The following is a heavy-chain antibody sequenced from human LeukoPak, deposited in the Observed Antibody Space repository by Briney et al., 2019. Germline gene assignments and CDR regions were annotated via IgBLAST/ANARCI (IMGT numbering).Heavy chain of an antibody. CDR2: ISYDGSNQ. Sequence: GGSLRLSCAASGFTFSSYVMHWVRQAPGKGLEWVAIISYDGSNQYYADSVKGRFTISRDNSKNTLYLQMNSLRAPDPAVISRPRDKGTWYLLSFAYWGQGTLVTVS. CDR3: PRDKGTWYLLSFAY. V-gene: IGHV3-30*04. J-gene: IGHJ4*02. D-gene: IGHD6-13*01. CDR1: GFTFSSYV.